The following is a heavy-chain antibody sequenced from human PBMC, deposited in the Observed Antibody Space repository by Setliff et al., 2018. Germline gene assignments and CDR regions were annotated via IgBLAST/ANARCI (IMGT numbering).Heavy chain of an antibody. V-gene: IGHV3-7*01. Sequence: GGSLRLSCTASGLSYINDWVSWVRQAPGKGLEWLASINPHGSEKYYADSVKGRFTISRDNAKNSLSLQMNDLRVEDTSVYYCGRDVFDFRTGQGGPWGQGALVTVSS. CDR1: GLSYINDW. CDR3: GRDVFDFRTGQGGP. D-gene: IGHD3-3*01. CDR2: INPHGSEK. J-gene: IGHJ5*02.